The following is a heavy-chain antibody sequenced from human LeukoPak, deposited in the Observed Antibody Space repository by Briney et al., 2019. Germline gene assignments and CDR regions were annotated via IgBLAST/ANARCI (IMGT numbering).Heavy chain of an antibody. J-gene: IGHJ4*02. CDR1: GFSLSTSGVG. CDR3: AHSHGSGYKSLDQ. V-gene: IGHV2-5*02. D-gene: IGHD5-12*01. CDR2: IYWDGSK. Sequence: CGPTLVKPTQTLTLTCTFSGFSLSTSGVGVGWIRQPPRTVLERLTLIYWDGSKRHSPSLNSRLTITKDTSKNQVVLTMTDMDPVDTATYFCAHSHGSGYKSLDQWGQGTLVAVSS.